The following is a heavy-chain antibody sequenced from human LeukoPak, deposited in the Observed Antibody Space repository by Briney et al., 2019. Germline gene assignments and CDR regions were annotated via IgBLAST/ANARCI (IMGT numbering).Heavy chain of an antibody. J-gene: IGHJ1*01. D-gene: IGHD4-17*01. CDR3: ASVTTGEYFQH. CDR2: IYYSGST. Sequence: SETLSLTCTVSGGSISSYFWSWIRQPPGKGLEWIGYIYYSGSTNYNPSLKSRVTISVDTSKNQFSLKLSSATAADTAVYYCASVTTGEYFQHWGQGTLVTVSS. CDR1: GGSISSYF. V-gene: IGHV4-59*01.